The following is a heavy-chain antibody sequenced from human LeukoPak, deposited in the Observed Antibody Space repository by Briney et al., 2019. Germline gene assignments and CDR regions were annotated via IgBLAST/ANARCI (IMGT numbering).Heavy chain of an antibody. D-gene: IGHD3-22*01. CDR1: GGSISSYY. V-gene: IGHV4-59*01. CDR2: IYYSGST. J-gene: IGHJ4*02. CDR3: ARTDSSGYFFFDY. Sequence: PSETLSLTCTVSGGSISSYYWSWIRQPPGKGLEWIGYIYYSGSTNYNPSLKSRVTISVDTSKNQFSLKLSSVTAADTAVFYCARTDSSGYFFFDYRGQGTLVTVSS.